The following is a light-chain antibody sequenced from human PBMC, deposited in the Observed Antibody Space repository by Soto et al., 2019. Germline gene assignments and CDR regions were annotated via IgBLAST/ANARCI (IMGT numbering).Light chain of an antibody. J-gene: IGKJ1*01. CDR3: QQYGSSRWT. Sequence: ETVFTQSPGTLPLYPGDRATLSCRASQSFSSSYLAWYQQKPGQAPRLLIYGASIRATGIPDRFSGSGSGTDFTLTISRLEPEDFAVYYCQQYGSSRWTFGQGTKVDIK. CDR2: GAS. CDR1: QSFSSSY. V-gene: IGKV3-20*01.